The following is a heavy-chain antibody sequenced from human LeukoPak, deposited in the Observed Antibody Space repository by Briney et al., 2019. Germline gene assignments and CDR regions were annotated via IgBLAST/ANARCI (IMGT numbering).Heavy chain of an antibody. CDR3: ARGSITMIVVVTAGSYDY. CDR2: INPNSGGT. CDR1: GYTFSDYY. J-gene: IGHJ4*02. Sequence: ASVKVSCKTSGYTFSDYYIHWIRQAPGQGLEWMGWINPNSGGTNYAQKFQGRVTMTRDTSISTAYMELSRLRSDDTAVYYCARGSITMIVVVTAGSYDYWGQGTLVTVSS. D-gene: IGHD3-22*01. V-gene: IGHV1-2*02.